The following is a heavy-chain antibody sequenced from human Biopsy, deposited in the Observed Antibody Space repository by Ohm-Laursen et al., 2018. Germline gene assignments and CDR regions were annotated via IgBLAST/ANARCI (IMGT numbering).Heavy chain of an antibody. Sequence: GTLSLTCVVFGRTFSDYRWSWIRQPPGKGLEWIGYIYYTGSTNYNPSLKSRVTISVDTSMNHLSLRLTSVTAADTAVYYCARHAPSYSGSYWRYFDLWGRGTLVTVSS. V-gene: IGHV4-59*08. J-gene: IGHJ2*01. CDR3: ARHAPSYSGSYWRYFDL. CDR1: GRTFSDYR. D-gene: IGHD1-26*01. CDR2: IYYTGST.